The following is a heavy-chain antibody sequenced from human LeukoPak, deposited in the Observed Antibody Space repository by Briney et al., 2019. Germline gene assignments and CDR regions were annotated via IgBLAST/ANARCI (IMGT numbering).Heavy chain of an antibody. V-gene: IGHV3-21*04. D-gene: IGHD3-22*01. CDR1: GFTFSTYN. CDR3: AKDRDLYYDSSGYHFDY. J-gene: IGHJ4*02. CDR2: ITSSSSYI. Sequence: GGSLRLSCAASGFTFSTYNMNWVRQAPGKGLEWVSSITSSSSYIYYADSVKGRFTISRDNAKNSLYLQMNSLRAEDTAVYYCAKDRDLYYDSSGYHFDYWGQGTLVTVSS.